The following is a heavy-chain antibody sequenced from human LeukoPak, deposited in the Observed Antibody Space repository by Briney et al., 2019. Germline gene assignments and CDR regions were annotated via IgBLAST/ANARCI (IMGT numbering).Heavy chain of an antibody. CDR3: ARVSNEGDY. CDR1: GGSFSGYY. V-gene: IGHV4-34*01. CDR2: INHSGST. J-gene: IGHJ4*02. Sequence: ASETLSLTCAVYGGSFSGYYWSWIRQPPGKGLEWIGEINHSGSTNYNPSLKSRVTISVDTSKNQFSLKLSSVTAADTAVYYCARVSNEGDYWGQGTLVTVSS.